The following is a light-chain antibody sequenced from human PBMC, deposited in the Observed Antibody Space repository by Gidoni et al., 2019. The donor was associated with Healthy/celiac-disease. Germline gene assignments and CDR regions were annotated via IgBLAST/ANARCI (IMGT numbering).Light chain of an antibody. V-gene: IGKV3-11*01. CDR3: QQRSNWPPA. CDR1: QSVSSY. J-gene: IGKJ3*01. CDR2: DAS. Sequence: EIVLTQSPATLSLSPGEGATLSCRASQSVSSYLAWYQQKPGQAPRLLIYDASNRATGIPARFSGSGSGNNFTLTISSLEPEDFAVYYCQQRSNWPPAFGPGTKVDIK.